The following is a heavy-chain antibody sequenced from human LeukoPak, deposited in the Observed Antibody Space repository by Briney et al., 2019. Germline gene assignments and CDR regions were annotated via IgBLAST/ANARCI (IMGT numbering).Heavy chain of an antibody. CDR1: GYTFTGYY. Sequence: ASVKVSCKASGYTFTGYYMHWVRQAPGQGLEWMGWINPNSGGTNYAQKFQGRVTMTRDTSTSTAYMELSRLRSDDTAVYYCARGPFKIVPAGLMDVWGKGTTVTVSS. CDR2: INPNSGGT. D-gene: IGHD2-2*01. V-gene: IGHV1-2*02. CDR3: ARGPFKIVPAGLMDV. J-gene: IGHJ6*04.